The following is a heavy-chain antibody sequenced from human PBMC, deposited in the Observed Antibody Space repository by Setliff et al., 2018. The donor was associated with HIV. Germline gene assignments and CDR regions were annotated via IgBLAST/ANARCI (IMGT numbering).Heavy chain of an antibody. J-gene: IGHJ6*03. CDR1: GYTFATYA. Sequence: ASVKVSCKASGYTFATYAVLWVRQAPGQRLGSMGWINPGNGNTKYSQKFQGRVTISMDASATTLYMELSSLRSEDTAVYYCARGRGNDYGDYSYYYYMDVWGKGTTVTVSS. CDR2: INPGNGNT. D-gene: IGHD4-17*01. V-gene: IGHV1-3*01. CDR3: ARGRGNDYGDYSYYYYMDV.